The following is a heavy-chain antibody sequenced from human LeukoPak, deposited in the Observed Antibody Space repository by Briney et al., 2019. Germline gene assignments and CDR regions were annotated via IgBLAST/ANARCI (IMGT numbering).Heavy chain of an antibody. D-gene: IGHD6-13*01. Sequence: SSETMSLTCTVSGDSISTYYWSWIRQPPGKGLEWIGSIYFNGNTNYSPSLQSRVTLSVDTSKNQLSLKLSSVTAADTAVYYCARPAATGTSSWYFDLWGRGTLVTVSS. CDR2: IYFNGNT. CDR1: GDSISTYY. J-gene: IGHJ2*01. CDR3: ARPAATGTSSWYFDL. V-gene: IGHV4-59*08.